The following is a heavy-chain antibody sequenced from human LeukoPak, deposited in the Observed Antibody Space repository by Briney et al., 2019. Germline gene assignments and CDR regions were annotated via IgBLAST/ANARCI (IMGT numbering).Heavy chain of an antibody. CDR1: GFTFDDYA. D-gene: IGHD6-19*01. CDR2: ISWDGIST. V-gene: IGHV3-43D*04. J-gene: IGHJ5*02. Sequence: GGSLRLSCAASGFTFDDYAMHWVRQAPGKGLEWVSLISWDGISTYYADSVKGRFTISRDNSKNSLYLQMNSPRAEDTALYYCAKGYSSGWYENWFDPWGQGTLVTVSS. CDR3: AKGYSSGWYENWFDP.